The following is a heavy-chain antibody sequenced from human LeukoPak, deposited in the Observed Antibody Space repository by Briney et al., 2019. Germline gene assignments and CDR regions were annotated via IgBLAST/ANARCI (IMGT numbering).Heavy chain of an antibody. J-gene: IGHJ4*02. CDR3: ARHRNLAAGIV. V-gene: IGHV4-59*08. CDR2: IYYSGST. D-gene: IGHD6-25*01. CDR1: GGSISSYY. Sequence: SETLSLTCTVSGGSISSYYWSWIRQPPGKGLEWIGYIYYSGSTNYNPSLKSRVTISVDTSKNQFSLKLSSVTAADTAVYYCARHRNLAAGIVWGQGTLVTVSS.